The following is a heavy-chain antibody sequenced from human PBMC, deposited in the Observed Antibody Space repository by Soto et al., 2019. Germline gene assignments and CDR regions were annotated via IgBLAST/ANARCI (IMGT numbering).Heavy chain of an antibody. J-gene: IGHJ5*02. D-gene: IGHD1-26*01. CDR3: AHRPEVGATLDWFDP. CDR1: GFSLSTSGVG. CDR2: IYWDDDK. Sequence: QITLKESGPTLVKPTRTLTLTCTFSGFSLSTSGVGVGWIRQPPGKALEWLALIYWDDDKRYSPSLKSRLTITKDTSKNQVVLTMTNMDPVDTATYYCAHRPEVGATLDWFDPWGQGTLVTVSS. V-gene: IGHV2-5*02.